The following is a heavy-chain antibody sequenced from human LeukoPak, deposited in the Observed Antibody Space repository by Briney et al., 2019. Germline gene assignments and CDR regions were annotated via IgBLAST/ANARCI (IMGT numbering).Heavy chain of an antibody. D-gene: IGHD2-2*01. Sequence: GGSLRLSCAASGFTFSSYGMHWVRQAPGKGLEWVAFIRYDGSNKYYADSVKGRFTISRDNSKNTLYLQMNSLRAEDTAVYYCARALVVPAAETAYYYYYMDVWGKGTTVTVSS. CDR2: IRYDGSNK. CDR1: GFTFSSYG. J-gene: IGHJ6*03. V-gene: IGHV3-30*02. CDR3: ARALVVPAAETAYYYYYMDV.